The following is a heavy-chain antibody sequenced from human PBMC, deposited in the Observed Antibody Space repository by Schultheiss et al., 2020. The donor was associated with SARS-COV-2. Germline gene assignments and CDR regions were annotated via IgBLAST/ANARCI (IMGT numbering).Heavy chain of an antibody. CDR2: ISAYNGNT. J-gene: IGHJ3*02. V-gene: IGHV1-18*01. D-gene: IGHD1-26*01. CDR1: GYTFTSYG. Sequence: ASVKVSCKASGYTFTSYGISWVRQAPGQGLEWMGWISAYNGNTNYAQKLQGRVTMTTDTSTSTAYMELRSLRSDDTAVYYCAREVRIVGATTMDAFDIWGQGTMVTVSS. CDR3: AREVRIVGATTMDAFDI.